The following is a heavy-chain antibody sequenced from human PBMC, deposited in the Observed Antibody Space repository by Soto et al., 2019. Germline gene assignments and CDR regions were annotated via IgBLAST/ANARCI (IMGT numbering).Heavy chain of an antibody. V-gene: IGHV4-34*01. Sequence: PSETLSLTCAVYGGSFSGYDWSWIRQPPGKGLEWIGEINHSGSTNYNPSLKSRVTISVDTSKNQFSLKLSSVTAADTAVYYCARAGYMDVWGKGTTVTVSS. CDR3: ARAGYMDV. CDR1: GGSFSGYD. J-gene: IGHJ6*03. CDR2: INHSGST.